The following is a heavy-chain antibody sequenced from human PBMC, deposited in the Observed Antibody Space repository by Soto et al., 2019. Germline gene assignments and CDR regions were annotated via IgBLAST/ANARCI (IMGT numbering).Heavy chain of an antibody. Sequence: QLVEPGGALVQPGGSLRLSCAASGFTVSNNYMSWVRQAPGKGLEWVSLIYSGGSTKSADSVKGRFTISRDSSKNTVYLQMNSLRAEDTAVYYCAGGPNSNSWGFAWGQGTLVTVSS. CDR2: IYSGGST. V-gene: IGHV3-66*01. CDR3: AGGPNSNSWGFA. J-gene: IGHJ5*02. CDR1: GFTVSNNY. D-gene: IGHD3-16*01.